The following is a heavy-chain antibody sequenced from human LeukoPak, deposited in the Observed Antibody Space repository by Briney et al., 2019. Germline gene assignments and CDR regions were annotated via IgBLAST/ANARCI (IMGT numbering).Heavy chain of an antibody. V-gene: IGHV1-8*02. D-gene: IGHD7-27*01. J-gene: IGHJ5*02. CDR1: GYSFTNYD. Sequence: ASVKVSCKASGYSFTNYDINWVRQAAGQGLEWMGWVNPNNGDAGFSQKFQGRVTLTSNTSLTTAYMELTSLTSEDTAVYYCARGLGTYWGKDFLNWFDPWGQGTLVTVSS. CDR3: ARGLGTYWGKDFLNWFDP. CDR2: VNPNNGDA.